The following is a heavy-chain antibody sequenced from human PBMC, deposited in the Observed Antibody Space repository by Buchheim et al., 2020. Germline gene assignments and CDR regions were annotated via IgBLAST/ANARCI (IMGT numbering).Heavy chain of an antibody. V-gene: IGHV7-4-1*02. D-gene: IGHD3-3*01. CDR2: INTNTGNP. Sequence: QVQLVQSGSELKKPGASVKVSCKASGYTFTSYAMNWVRQAPGQGLEWMGWINTNTGNPTYAQGFTGRFVFSLDTPVRTAYLQISSLKAEDTVVYYCASSKQKYYDFWSGYFGVGPYYFDYWGQGTL. J-gene: IGHJ4*02. CDR3: ASSKQKYYDFWSGYFGVGPYYFDY. CDR1: GYTFTSYA.